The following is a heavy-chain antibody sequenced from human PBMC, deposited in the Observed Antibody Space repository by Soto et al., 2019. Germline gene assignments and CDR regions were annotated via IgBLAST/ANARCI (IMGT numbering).Heavy chain of an antibody. CDR3: ARQAAAGKYYYGMDV. Sequence: EVQLVQSGAEVRKPGESLKISCKGSGYSFTTYWIGWVRQMPGKGLECMGIIYPGDSDTRYVPSFQGQVTISADKSISTAYLQWSSLKASDTAMYYCARQAAAGKYYYGMDVWGQGTTVTVSS. J-gene: IGHJ6*02. D-gene: IGHD6-13*01. CDR1: GYSFTTYW. V-gene: IGHV5-51*01. CDR2: IYPGDSDT.